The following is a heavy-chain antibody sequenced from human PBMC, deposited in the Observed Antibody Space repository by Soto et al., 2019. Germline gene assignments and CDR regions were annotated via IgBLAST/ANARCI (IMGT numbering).Heavy chain of an antibody. J-gene: IGHJ4*02. CDR3: AKDTYYHDSSGYYTFDY. V-gene: IGHV3-30*18. Sequence: QVQLVESGGGVVQPGRSLILSCAASGFIFRSYGMHWVRQAPGKGLEWVAAISYDGSNKFYVDPVKGRFTISRDNSKNTVDLQMNSLRVEDTAVFYCAKDTYYHDSSGYYTFDYWGQGTLVTVSS. D-gene: IGHD3-22*01. CDR2: ISYDGSNK. CDR1: GFIFRSYG.